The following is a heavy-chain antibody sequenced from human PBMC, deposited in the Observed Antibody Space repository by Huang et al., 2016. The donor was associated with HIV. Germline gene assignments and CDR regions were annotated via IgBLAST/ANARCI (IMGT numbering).Heavy chain of an antibody. J-gene: IGHJ4*02. CDR3: AKDAKQFCSGGSCYSSNIDY. CDR1: GFPFSSFG. CDR2: ISHDGTNV. Sequence: QVRLVESGGGVVQPGGSLRLSCVASGFPFSSFGMHWVRQATGNGLGWVAFISHDGTNVYYSDSVKGRFIISRDNSKNTLFLQLSIVRADDTAIYYCAKDAKQFCSGGSCYSSNIDYWGQGTLVTVSS. D-gene: IGHD2-15*01. V-gene: IGHV3-30*02.